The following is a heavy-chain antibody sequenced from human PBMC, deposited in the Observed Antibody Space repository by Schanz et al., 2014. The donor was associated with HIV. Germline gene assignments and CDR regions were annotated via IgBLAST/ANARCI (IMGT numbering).Heavy chain of an antibody. CDR1: GFTFRNYG. V-gene: IGHV3-33*01. J-gene: IGHJ2*01. Sequence: QVQLVESGGGVVQPGRSLRLSCAASGFTFRNYGMHWVRQAPGKGLEWVAAIWYDGSDEYYVNSVKGRFTISRDNSKKKLYLQMNSLRAEDTAVYYCARDDSLMYGDRGYFDLWGRGTLVTVSS. CDR3: ARDDSLMYGDRGYFDL. D-gene: IGHD4-17*01. CDR2: IWYDGSDE.